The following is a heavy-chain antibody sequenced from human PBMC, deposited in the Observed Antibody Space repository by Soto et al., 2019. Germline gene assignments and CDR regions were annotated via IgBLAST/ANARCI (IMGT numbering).Heavy chain of an antibody. CDR1: GGSISNNNYY. CDR3: ARDQGYVGGYYYYYYGMDV. CDR2: IYYSGST. V-gene: IGHV4-39*07. J-gene: IGHJ6*02. Sequence: SETLSLTCTVSGGSISNNNYYWGWIRQPPGKGLDWIGSIYYSGSTNYNPSLKSRVTISVATSKNQFSLKLSSVTAADTAVYYCARDQGYVGGYYYYYYGMDVWGQGTTVTVSS. D-gene: IGHD5-12*01.